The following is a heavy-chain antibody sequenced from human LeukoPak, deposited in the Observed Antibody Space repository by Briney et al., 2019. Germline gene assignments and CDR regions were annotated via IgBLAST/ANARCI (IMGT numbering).Heavy chain of an antibody. CDR2: ISGSGGST. CDR3: AKSVYYYYYMDV. CDR1: GFTFSSYA. D-gene: IGHD5/OR15-5a*01. Sequence: GGSLRLSCTTSGFTFSSYAMSWVRQAPGKGLEWVSAISGSGGSTYYADSVKGRFTISRDNSKNTLYLQMNSLRAEDTALYYCAKSVYYYYYMDVWGKGTTVTVSS. J-gene: IGHJ6*03. V-gene: IGHV3-23*01.